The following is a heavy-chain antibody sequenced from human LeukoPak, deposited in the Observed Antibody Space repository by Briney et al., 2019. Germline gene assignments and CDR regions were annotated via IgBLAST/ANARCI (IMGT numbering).Heavy chain of an antibody. CDR1: GFTFSSYS. V-gene: IGHV3-21*01. J-gene: IGHJ4*02. Sequence: PGGSLRLSCAASGFTFSSYSMNWVRQAPGKGLEWVSSISSSSSYIYYADSVKGRFTISRDNAKNSLYLQMNSLRAEDTAVYYCARGPMATSELDYWGQGTLVTVSS. CDR2: ISSSSSYI. D-gene: IGHD5-24*01. CDR3: ARGPMATSELDY.